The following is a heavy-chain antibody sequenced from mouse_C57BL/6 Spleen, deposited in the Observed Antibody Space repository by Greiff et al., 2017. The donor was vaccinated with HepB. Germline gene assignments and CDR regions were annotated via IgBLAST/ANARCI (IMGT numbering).Heavy chain of an antibody. CDR1: GYTFTSYW. CDR2: IDPSDSYT. D-gene: IGHD2-1*01. Sequence: VQLQQPGAELVMPGASVKLSCKASGYTFTSYWMHWVKQRPGQGLEWIGEIDPSDSYTNYIQKFKGKSTLTVDKSSSTAYMQLSSLTSEDSAVYYCARGGYGNPWFAYWGQGTLVTVSA. V-gene: IGHV1-69*01. CDR3: ARGGYGNPWFAY. J-gene: IGHJ3*01.